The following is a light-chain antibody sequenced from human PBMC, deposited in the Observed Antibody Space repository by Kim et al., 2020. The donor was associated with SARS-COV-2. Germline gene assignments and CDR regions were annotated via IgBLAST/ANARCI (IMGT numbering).Light chain of an antibody. CDR3: QQYYSTPRT. CDR2: SAS. V-gene: IGKV4-1*01. Sequence: INVKSSHGVLHSSINKDYLAWHQQKPGQLPKLLIYSASTRESGVPDRFSGSGSGTDFTLTISSLQAEDVVVYYGQQYYSTPRTFVQGTKLEI. J-gene: IGKJ2*01. CDR1: HGVLHSSINKDY.